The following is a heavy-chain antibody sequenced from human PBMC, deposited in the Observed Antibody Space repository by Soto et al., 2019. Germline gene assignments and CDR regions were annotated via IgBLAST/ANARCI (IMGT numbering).Heavy chain of an antibody. CDR3: AKDRVESGLGEADY. D-gene: IGHD3-16*01. CDR2: ISYDGSKK. CDR1: GFTFSRNG. Sequence: QVQLVESGGGVVQPGRSLRLSCVASGFTFSRNGMHWVRQAPGKGLEWVAVISYDGSKKFYADSVKGRFTVSRDNSKNTLYLQLNSLGGEDTAVYYCAKDRVESGLGEADYWGQGTQVTASS. V-gene: IGHV3-30*18. J-gene: IGHJ4*02.